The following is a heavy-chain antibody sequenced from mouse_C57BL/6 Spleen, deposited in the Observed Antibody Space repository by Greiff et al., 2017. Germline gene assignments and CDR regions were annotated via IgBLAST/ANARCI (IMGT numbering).Heavy chain of an antibody. J-gene: IGHJ2*01. CDR1: GYTFTSYW. V-gene: IGHV1-64*01. CDR2: IHPNSGST. D-gene: IGHD2-1*01. Sequence: QVQLQQPGAELVKPGASVKLSCKASGYTFTSYWMHWVKQRPGQGLEWIGMIHPNSGSTNYNEKFKSKATLTVDKSSSTAYMQLSSLTSEDSAVYYCARVGLYYGNLDYWGQGTTLTVSS. CDR3: ARVGLYYGNLDY.